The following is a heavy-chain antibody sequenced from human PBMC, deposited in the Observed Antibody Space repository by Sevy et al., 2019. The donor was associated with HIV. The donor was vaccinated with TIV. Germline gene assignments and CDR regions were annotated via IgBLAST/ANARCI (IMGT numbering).Heavy chain of an antibody. Sequence: GGSLRLSCTASGFTFGDYAMSWVRQAPGKGLEWVGFIRSKAYGGTTEYAASVKGRFTISRDDSKSIAYLQMNSLKTEXTAVYYCTRAEIRFLEWLMDVWGKGTTVTVSS. CDR3: TRAEIRFLEWLMDV. D-gene: IGHD3-3*01. CDR1: GFTFGDYA. J-gene: IGHJ6*04. CDR2: IRSKAYGGTT. V-gene: IGHV3-49*04.